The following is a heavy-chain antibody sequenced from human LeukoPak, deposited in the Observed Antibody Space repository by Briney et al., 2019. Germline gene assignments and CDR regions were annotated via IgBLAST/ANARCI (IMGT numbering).Heavy chain of an antibody. CDR3: AKDLQGHYALDH. CDR2: ISYGGSNR. D-gene: IGHD2-2*01. V-gene: IGHV3-30*18. J-gene: IGHJ4*02. CDR1: GFTFSSSD. Sequence: GGSLRLSCAASGFTFSSSDLHWVRQAPGKGLEWVAVISYGGSNRYYADSVKGRSTISRDNSKNTLYLQMNSLRTEDTAVYYCAKDLQGHYALDHWGQGTLVTVSS.